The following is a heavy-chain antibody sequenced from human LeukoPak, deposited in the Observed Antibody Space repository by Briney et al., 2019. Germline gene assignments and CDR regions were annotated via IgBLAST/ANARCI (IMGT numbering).Heavy chain of an antibody. Sequence: PGTSLRLSCAPSGFTFSSYGMHWVRQAPGKGLEWVAAIQYDGSKKYYPDSVKGRFTISRDNSKSTVYIQMNSLRAEDTAVYYCARGSRAAATNSYFDYWGQGALVTVSS. J-gene: IGHJ4*02. CDR2: IQYDGSKK. CDR3: ARGSRAAATNSYFDY. D-gene: IGHD1-26*01. CDR1: GFTFSSYG. V-gene: IGHV3-33*01.